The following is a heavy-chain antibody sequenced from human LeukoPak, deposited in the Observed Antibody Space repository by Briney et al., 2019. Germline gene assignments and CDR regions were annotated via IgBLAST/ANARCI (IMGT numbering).Heavy chain of an antibody. CDR2: VYYTGST. V-gene: IGHV4-39*01. J-gene: IGHJ4*02. CDR3: ARRDMAVLGAVIFDY. Sequence: SETLSLTCNVTGGSISSSHNWGWIRQSPGKGLEWIGSVYYTGSTHYNPSLKSRVSISADTSKNLFSLSLSSVTVADTAVYFCARRDMAVLGAVIFDYWGQGILVTVSS. CDR1: GGSISSSHN. D-gene: IGHD2-21*01.